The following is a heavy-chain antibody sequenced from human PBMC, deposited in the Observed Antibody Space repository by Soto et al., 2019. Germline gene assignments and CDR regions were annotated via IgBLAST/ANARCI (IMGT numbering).Heavy chain of an antibody. CDR2: IIPIFGTA. D-gene: IGHD3-22*01. CDR1: GGTFSSYA. CDR3: ARESYYDSSVAGPNDY. Sequence: GASVKVSCKASGGTFSSYAISWVRQAPGQGLEWMGGIIPIFGTANYAQKFQGRVTITADESTSTAYMELSSLRSEDTAVYYCARESYYDSSVAGPNDYWGQGTLVTSPQ. J-gene: IGHJ4*02. V-gene: IGHV1-69*13.